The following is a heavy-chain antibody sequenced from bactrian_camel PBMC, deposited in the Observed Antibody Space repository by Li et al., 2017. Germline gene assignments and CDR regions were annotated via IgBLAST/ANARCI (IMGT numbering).Heavy chain of an antibody. V-gene: IGHV3S1*01. CDR2: TLGDTT. D-gene: IGHD6*01. CDR1: AVTLSSYW. Sequence: HVQLVESGGGLVQPGGSLRLSCATSAVTLSSYWMLWVRQAPGKGLEWVSTLGDTTYYGDPVKGRFTISRDNARNTVYLQMNSLKPEDTAVYYCARSSSHWAFDNWGQGTQVTVS. CDR3: ARSSSHWAFDN. J-gene: IGHJ4*01.